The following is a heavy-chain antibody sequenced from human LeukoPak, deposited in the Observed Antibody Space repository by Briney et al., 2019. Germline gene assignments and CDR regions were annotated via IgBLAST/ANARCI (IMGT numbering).Heavy chain of an antibody. CDR2: ISGSSSTK. J-gene: IGHJ4*02. V-gene: IGHV3-48*01. D-gene: IGHD1-26*01. CDR1: GFTFSSYD. Sequence: GGSLRLSCAASGFTFSSYDMDWVRQAPGKGLEWVSYISGSSSTKYYADSVKGRFFISRDNAKNSLYLQMNSLRAEDTAVYYCAGDRKSGEWDLVPWGQGTLVTVSS. CDR3: AGDRKSGEWDLVP.